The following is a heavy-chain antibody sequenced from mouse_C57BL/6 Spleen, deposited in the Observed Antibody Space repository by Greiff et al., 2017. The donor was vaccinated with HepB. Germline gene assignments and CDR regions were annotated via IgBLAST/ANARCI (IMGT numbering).Heavy chain of an antibody. Sequence: QVQLQQPGAELVMPGASVKLSCKASGYTFTCYWMHWVKQRPGQGLEWIGEIDPSDSYTNYNQKFKGKSTLTVDKSSSTAYMQLSSLTSEDSAVYYGARSRGYDGDYYAMDYWGQGTSVTVSS. D-gene: IGHD2-14*01. CDR2: IDPSDSYT. J-gene: IGHJ4*01. CDR3: ARSRGYDGDYYAMDY. V-gene: IGHV1-69*01. CDR1: GYTFTCYW.